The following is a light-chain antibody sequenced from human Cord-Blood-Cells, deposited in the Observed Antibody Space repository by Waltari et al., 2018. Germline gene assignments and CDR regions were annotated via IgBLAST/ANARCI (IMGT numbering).Light chain of an antibody. Sequence: QSALTQPASVSGSPGPSITISCTGTSSDVGGYNYVSWYQQHPGKAPKLMIYDVSNRPSGVSNRFSGSKSGNPASLTISGLQAEDEADYYCSSYTSSSTVFGGGTKLTVL. CDR1: SSDVGGYNY. CDR2: DVS. CDR3: SSYTSSSTV. J-gene: IGLJ3*02. V-gene: IGLV2-14*03.